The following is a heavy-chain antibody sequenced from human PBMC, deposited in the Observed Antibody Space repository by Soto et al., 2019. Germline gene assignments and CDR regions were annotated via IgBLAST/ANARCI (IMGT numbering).Heavy chain of an antibody. D-gene: IGHD3-10*01. CDR2: IYYSGST. CDR1: GGSINSGDYY. V-gene: IGHV4-30-4*01. Sequence: SETLSLTCTVSGGSINSGDYYWRWIRQPPGKGLEWIGYIYYSGSTYYNPSLKSRVTISVDTSKNQFSLKLSSVTAVDTAVYFCASDYGSGSYYSVHGMVVWGPGTTVTVSS. CDR3: ASDYGSGSYYSVHGMVV. J-gene: IGHJ6*02.